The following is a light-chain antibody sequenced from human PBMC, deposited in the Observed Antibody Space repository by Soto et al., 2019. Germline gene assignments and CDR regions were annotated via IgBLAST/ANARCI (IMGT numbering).Light chain of an antibody. CDR1: QSVSSRY. J-gene: IGKJ5*01. CDR3: QQYNNWIT. CDR2: DAS. V-gene: IGKV3D-20*02. Sequence: EIVLTQSPGTLSLSPGERATLSCRASQSVSSRYLAWYQQKPGQAPRLLIYDASNRATGIPARFSGSGSGTDFTLTISSLEPEDFAVYYCQQYNNWITFGQGTRLEIK.